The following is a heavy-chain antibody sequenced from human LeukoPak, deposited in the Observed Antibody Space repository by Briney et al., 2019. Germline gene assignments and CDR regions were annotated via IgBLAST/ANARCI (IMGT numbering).Heavy chain of an antibody. CDR2: IYESGST. D-gene: IGHD6-19*01. CDR1: GYSISSGYY. Sequence: RPSETLSLTCTVSGYSISSGYYWGWIRQPPGKGLEWIGSIYESGSTYYNPSLKSRVTISVDKSKNQFSLKLSSVTAADAAVYYCARIETYSSGWYDAFFDYWGQGTLVTVSS. J-gene: IGHJ4*02. V-gene: IGHV4-38-2*02. CDR3: ARIETYSSGWYDAFFDY.